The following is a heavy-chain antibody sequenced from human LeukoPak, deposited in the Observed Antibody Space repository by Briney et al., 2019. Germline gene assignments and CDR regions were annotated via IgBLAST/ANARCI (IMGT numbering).Heavy chain of an antibody. Sequence: GGSLRLSCAASGFTFSSHWMSWVRQAPGKGLEWVANIKQDGSERPYVDSVKGRFTISRDNAKNSLYLQMNSLRAEDTAVYFCARTDPGSGGYFDYWGQGALVTVSS. CDR3: ARTDPGSGGYFDY. CDR1: GFTFSSHW. CDR2: IKQDGSER. V-gene: IGHV3-7*01. D-gene: IGHD2-15*01. J-gene: IGHJ4*02.